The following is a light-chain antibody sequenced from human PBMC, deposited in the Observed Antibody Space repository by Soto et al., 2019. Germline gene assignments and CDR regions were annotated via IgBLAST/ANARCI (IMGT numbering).Light chain of an antibody. Sequence: EIVMTQSPATLSVSPVGRATLSCRASQSISGTLAWYQQKPGQAPRLLIYDASNRATGIPARFSGSGSGTDFTLTISSLESEDFAVYYCQQRSDWPPTFGQGTKVDIK. V-gene: IGKV3-11*01. CDR3: QQRSDWPPT. CDR1: QSISGT. J-gene: IGKJ1*01. CDR2: DAS.